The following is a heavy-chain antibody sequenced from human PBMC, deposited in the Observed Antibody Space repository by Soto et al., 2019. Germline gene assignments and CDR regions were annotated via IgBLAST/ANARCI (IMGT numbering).Heavy chain of an antibody. J-gene: IGHJ4*02. V-gene: IGHV1-18*01. CDR1: GYIFTSYG. CDR3: ATERLAYYFDTSGEDFDY. CDR2: ISAHNANT. D-gene: IGHD3-22*01. Sequence: QVQLVQSGAEVKNPGASVKVSCKASGYIFTSYGISWVRQAPGQGLEWMGWISAHNANTNYAQKFQGRVTMTTDTSTSTAHMELRSLRSDDTAVYYCATERLAYYFDTSGEDFDYWGQRTLFTVSS.